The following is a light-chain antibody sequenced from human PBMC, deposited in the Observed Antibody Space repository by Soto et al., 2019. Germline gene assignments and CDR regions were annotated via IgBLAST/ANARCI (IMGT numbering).Light chain of an antibody. Sequence: QSVLTQPPSASETPGQRVTISCSGSSSNVGINTVDWYQQLPGAAPKLLIYSNNKRPSGVPDRFSGSKSGTSASLAISGLQSEDDGDYYCAAWDDRMNAYVFXTGTKVTVL. V-gene: IGLV1-44*01. CDR2: SNN. CDR3: AAWDDRMNAYV. J-gene: IGLJ1*01. CDR1: SSNVGINT.